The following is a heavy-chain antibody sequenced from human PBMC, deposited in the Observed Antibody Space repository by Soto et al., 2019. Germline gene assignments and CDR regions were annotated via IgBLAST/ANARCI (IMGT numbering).Heavy chain of an antibody. J-gene: IGHJ4*02. Sequence: GASVKVSCKASGYTFTSYYMHWVRQAPGQGLEWMGIINPSGGSTSHAQKFQGRVTMTRDTSTSTVYMELSSLRSEDTAVYYCARGGYCGGDCYPSTFDYWGQGTLVTVSS. V-gene: IGHV1-46*01. CDR1: GYTFTSYY. CDR2: INPSGGST. D-gene: IGHD2-21*02. CDR3: ARGGYCGGDCYPSTFDY.